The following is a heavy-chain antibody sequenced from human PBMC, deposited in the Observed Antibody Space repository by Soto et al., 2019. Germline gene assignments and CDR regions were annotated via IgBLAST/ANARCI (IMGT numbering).Heavy chain of an antibody. D-gene: IGHD1-26*01. CDR1: GGSISSGGYY. CDR2: IYYSGST. Sequence: SETLSLTCTVSGGSISSGGYYWSWIRQHPGKGLEWIGYIYYSGSTYYNPSLKSRVTISVDTSKNQFSLKLSSVTAADTAVYYCARARRGSGSHHFDYWGQGTLVTVSS. V-gene: IGHV4-31*03. CDR3: ARARRGSGSHHFDY. J-gene: IGHJ4*02.